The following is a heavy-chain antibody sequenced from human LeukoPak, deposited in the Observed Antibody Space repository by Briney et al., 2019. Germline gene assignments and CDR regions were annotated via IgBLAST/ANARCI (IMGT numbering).Heavy chain of an antibody. CDR2: ISSSSSYI. CDR3: ARDHIGWFDP. CDR1: GFTFSSYS. J-gene: IGHJ5*02. Sequence: GGFLRLSCAASGFTFSSYSMNWVRQAPGKGLEWVSSISSSSSYIYYADSVKGRFTISRDNAKNSLYLQMNSLRAEDTAVYYCARDHIGWFDPWGQGTLVTVSS. V-gene: IGHV3-21*04. D-gene: IGHD5-12*01.